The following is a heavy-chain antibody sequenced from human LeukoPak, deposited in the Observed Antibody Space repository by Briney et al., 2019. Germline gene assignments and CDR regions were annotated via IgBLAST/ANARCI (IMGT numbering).Heavy chain of an antibody. V-gene: IGHV1-2*02. D-gene: IGHD6-13*01. CDR3: ARVDTAAGTLYYYYYMDV. Sequence: ASVKVSCKASGYTFTGYYMHWVRQAPGQGLEWMGWINPNSGGTNYAQKFQGRVTMTRDTSISTAYMELSRLRSDDTAVYYCARVDTAAGTLYYYYYMDVWGKGTTVTVSS. CDR2: INPNSGGT. CDR1: GYTFTGYY. J-gene: IGHJ6*03.